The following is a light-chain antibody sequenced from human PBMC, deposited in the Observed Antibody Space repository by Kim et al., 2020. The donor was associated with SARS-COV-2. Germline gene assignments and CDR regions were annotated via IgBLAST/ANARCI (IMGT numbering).Light chain of an antibody. V-gene: IGLV3-1*01. Sequence: SYELTQPPSVSVSPGQTASIPCSGDKLGDKYACWYQQKPGQSPVLVIYQDSKRPSGIPERFSGSNSGNPATLTISGTQAMDEADYYCQAWDSSTARVVFG. CDR2: QDS. CDR3: QAWDSSTARVV. J-gene: IGLJ2*01. CDR1: KLGDKY.